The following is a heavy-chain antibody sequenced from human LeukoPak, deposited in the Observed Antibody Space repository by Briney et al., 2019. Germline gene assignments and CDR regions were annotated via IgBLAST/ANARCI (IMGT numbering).Heavy chain of an antibody. CDR3: ARASPSVVVPAATDY. D-gene: IGHD2-2*01. Sequence: PSETLSLTCAVYGGSFSGYYWSWIRQPPGKGLEWIGEINHSGSTNYNPSLKSRVTILVDTSKNQYSLKLSSVTAADTAVYYCARASPSVVVPAATDYWGQGTLVTVSS. CDR1: GGSFSGYY. CDR2: INHSGST. J-gene: IGHJ4*02. V-gene: IGHV4-34*01.